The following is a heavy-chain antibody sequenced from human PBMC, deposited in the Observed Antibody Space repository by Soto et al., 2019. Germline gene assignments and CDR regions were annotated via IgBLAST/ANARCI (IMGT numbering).Heavy chain of an antibody. CDR1: GGSFSGYF. V-gene: IGHV4-34*01. CDR3: ARGGSSDWQVAFDF. J-gene: IGHJ3*01. CDR2: VNHNGRN. D-gene: IGHD6-19*01. Sequence: ETLSLTCDVYGGSFSGYFWNWIRQSPGKGLEWIGKVNHNGRNNYNPSLKSRVTISLDMSRKQISLKLTSVTAADTAVYYCARGGSSDWQVAFDFWGQGTMVTVSS.